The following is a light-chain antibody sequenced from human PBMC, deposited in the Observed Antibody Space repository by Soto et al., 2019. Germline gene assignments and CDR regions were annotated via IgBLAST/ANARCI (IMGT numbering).Light chain of an antibody. Sequence: EIVMTQSPATLSVSPGEGSTLSCLASQSVSSKLAWYQQKPGQAPRILMYDAYTRATGITARFSGSGSGTEFTLTISSLQSEDFAVYYCQQYHNWPITFGQGTKVDIK. CDR1: QSVSSK. CDR3: QQYHNWPIT. J-gene: IGKJ1*01. CDR2: DAY. V-gene: IGKV3-15*01.